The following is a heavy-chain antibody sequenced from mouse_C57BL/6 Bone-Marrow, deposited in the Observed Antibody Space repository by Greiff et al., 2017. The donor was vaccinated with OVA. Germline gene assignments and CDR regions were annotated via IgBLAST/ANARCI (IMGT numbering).Heavy chain of an antibody. V-gene: IGHV6-6*01. D-gene: IGHD2-1*01. CDR3: TRGEIYYGNYDYFDY. CDR1: GFTFSDAW. Sequence: EVKVEESGGGLVQPGGSMKLSCAASGFTFSDAWMDWVRQSPGKGLEWVAEIRNKANNHATYYAESVKGRFTISRDDSKSSVYLQMNSLRAEDTGIYYCTRGEIYYGNYDYFDYWGQGTTLTVSS. CDR2: IRNKANNHAT. J-gene: IGHJ2*01.